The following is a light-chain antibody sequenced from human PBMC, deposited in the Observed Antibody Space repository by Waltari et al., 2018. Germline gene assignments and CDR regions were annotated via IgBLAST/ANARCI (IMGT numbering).Light chain of an antibody. CDR3: QHTHSFPHS. J-gene: IGKJ2*03. CDR2: SAS. V-gene: IGKV1-12*01. CDR1: QGINNW. Sequence: IQLTQSRSSVSASVGDSLPITCRASQGINNWLGWYQQKPGKAPNLLIYSASSLQSGVPSRFSGSGSGTHFTLTISSLQPEDFATYYCQHTHSFPHSFGQGTKVQMK.